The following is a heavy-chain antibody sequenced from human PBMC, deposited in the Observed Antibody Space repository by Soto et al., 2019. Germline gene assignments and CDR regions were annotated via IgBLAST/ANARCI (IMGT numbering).Heavy chain of an antibody. CDR1: GGSISSYY. D-gene: IGHD3-3*01. CDR3: ARGPDLRNYDFWSGLDYFDY. V-gene: IGHV4-59*01. J-gene: IGHJ4*02. CDR2: IYYSGST. Sequence: SETLSLTCTVSGGSISSYYWSWIRQPPGKGLEWIGYIYYSGSTNYNPSLKSRVTISVDTSKNQFSLKLSSVTAADTAVYYCARGPDLRNYDFWSGLDYFDYWGQGTLVTVSS.